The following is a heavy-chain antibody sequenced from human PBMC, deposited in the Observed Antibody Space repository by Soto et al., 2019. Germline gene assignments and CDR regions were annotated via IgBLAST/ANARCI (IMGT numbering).Heavy chain of an antibody. V-gene: IGHV4-39*01. CDR3: SRRAPEGFDP. CDR2: LCYSGN. J-gene: IGHJ5*02. Sequence: SETLSLTCTVSGASISRSPYCWAWIRQPPGKGLEWVGSLCYSGNYYRPSLKSRVTISVDTSKNQLSLNLSSVNAAETAIYYCSRRAPEGFDPWGKGTLATASS. CDR1: GASISRSPYC.